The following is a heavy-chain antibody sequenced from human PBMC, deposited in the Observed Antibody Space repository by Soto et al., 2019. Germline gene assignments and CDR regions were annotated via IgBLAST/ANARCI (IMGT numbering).Heavy chain of an antibody. V-gene: IGHV3-30*18. D-gene: IGHD1-26*01. CDR3: AKGRGTYGGAYDY. J-gene: IGHJ4*02. Sequence: QVQVVESGGGVVQPGRSLRLSCAASGFIFTTYGMHWVRQAPGKGLEWVADISSDGKDKYYAESVKGRFTISRGNSKNTVYLQMNSLRPEDTAVYYCAKGRGTYGGAYDYWGQGTLVAVSS. CDR2: ISSDGKDK. CDR1: GFIFTTYG.